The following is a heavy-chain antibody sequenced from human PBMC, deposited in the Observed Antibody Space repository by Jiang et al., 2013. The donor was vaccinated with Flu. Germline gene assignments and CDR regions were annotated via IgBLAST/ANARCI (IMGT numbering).Heavy chain of an antibody. V-gene: IGHV1-3*01. J-gene: IGHJ5*02. CDR2: INAGNGNT. CDR3: ARDPDSNVDWFDP. CDR1: GYTFTSYA. D-gene: IGHD6-13*01. Sequence: GAEVKKPGASVKVSCKASGYTFTSYAMHWVRQAPGQRLEWMGWINAGNGNTKYSQKFQGRVTITRDTSASTAYMELSSLRSEDTAVYYCARDPDSNVDWFDPWGQGTLVTVSS.